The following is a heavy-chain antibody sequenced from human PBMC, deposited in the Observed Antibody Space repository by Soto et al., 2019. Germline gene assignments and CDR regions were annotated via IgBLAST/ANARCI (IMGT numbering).Heavy chain of an antibody. CDR3: ARGWGRVVYAMDV. D-gene: IGHD1-26*01. V-gene: IGHV1-46*04. Sequence: QVQLVQSGAEVKKPGASVRVSCKASGYTFTSYYIHWVRQAPGQGLEWVSIINPVGGSTNYAQKLQGRAAVTRDTSTSTVHIELSSLRSEDTTVYYCARGWGRVVYAMDVWCQGTTVTVSS. CDR2: INPVGGST. J-gene: IGHJ6*02. CDR1: GYTFTSYY.